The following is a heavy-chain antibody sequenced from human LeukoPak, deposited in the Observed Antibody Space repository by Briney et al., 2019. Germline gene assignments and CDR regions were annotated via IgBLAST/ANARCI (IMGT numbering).Heavy chain of an antibody. CDR2: VYHSGTT. J-gene: IGHJ5*02. CDR3: VGRRPWFDP. Sequence: SGTLSLTCAVSGGSTITSDWWSWVRQPPGKGLEWIGDVYHSGTTNYNPSLKSRVTISVDNSKNQFSLKVTFVTAADTAVYYCVGRRPWFDPWGQGVLVTVSS. V-gene: IGHV4-4*02. CDR1: GGSTITSDW.